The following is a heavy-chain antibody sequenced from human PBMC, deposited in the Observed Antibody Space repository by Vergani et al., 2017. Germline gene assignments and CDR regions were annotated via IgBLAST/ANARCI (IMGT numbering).Heavy chain of an antibody. V-gene: IGHV3-30*02. J-gene: IGHJ5*02. CDR2: IRYDGSNK. D-gene: IGHD1-14*01. CDR1: GFTFSSYG. Sequence: QVQLVESGGGVVQPGGSLRLSCAASGFTFSSYGMHWVRQAPGKGLEWVAFIRYDGSNKYYADSVKGRFTISRDNSKNTLYLQMNSLRAEDTAVYYCAKDLRLLYNRFDPWGKGTLVTVSS. CDR3: AKDLRLLYNRFDP.